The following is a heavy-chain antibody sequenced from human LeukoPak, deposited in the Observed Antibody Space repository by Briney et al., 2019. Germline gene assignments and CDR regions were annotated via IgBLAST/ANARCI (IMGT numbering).Heavy chain of an antibody. D-gene: IGHD6-19*01. J-gene: IGHJ4*02. CDR2: IYYSGGT. CDR3: ARVSSGWYWDY. CDR1: GGSISSYY. Sequence: PSETLSLTCTVSGGSISSYYWSWIRQPPGKGLEWIGYIYYSGGTNYNPSLKSRVTISVDTSKNQFSLKLGSVTAADTAVYYCARVSSGWYWDYWGQGTLVTVSS. V-gene: IGHV4-59*01.